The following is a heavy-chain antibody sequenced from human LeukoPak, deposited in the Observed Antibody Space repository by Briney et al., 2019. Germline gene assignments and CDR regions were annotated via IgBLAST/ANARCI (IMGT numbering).Heavy chain of an antibody. CDR3: ARGSSWRTYYYYYYMDV. CDR1: GYSISSGYY. Sequence: SETLSLTCTVSGYSISSGYYWGWIRQPPGKGLEWIGSIYHSGSTYYNPSLKSRVTISVDTSKNQFSLKLSSVTAADTAVYYCARGSSWRTYYYYYYMDVWGKGTTVTVSS. D-gene: IGHD6-13*01. CDR2: IYHSGST. J-gene: IGHJ6*03. V-gene: IGHV4-38-2*02.